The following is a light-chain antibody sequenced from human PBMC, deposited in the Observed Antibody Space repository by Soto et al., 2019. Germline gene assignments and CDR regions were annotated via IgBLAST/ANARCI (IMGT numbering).Light chain of an antibody. CDR1: QGIAAS. Sequence: IQLTQSPSFLSASVGDRITITCRASQGIAASLAWYQQKPGNPPRLLIYADSTLQSGVPSRFSGSGSGTRGTLTISSLEPEDFAIYYCQQTRTSTRNFGGGTKV. CDR3: QQTRTSTRN. J-gene: IGKJ4*01. V-gene: IGKV1-9*01. CDR2: ADS.